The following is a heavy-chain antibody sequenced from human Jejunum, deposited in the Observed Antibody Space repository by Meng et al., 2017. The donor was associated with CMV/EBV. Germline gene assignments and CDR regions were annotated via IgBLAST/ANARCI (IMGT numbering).Heavy chain of an antibody. V-gene: IGHV1-46*01. CDR1: GYTFSSYY. CDR3: ARAPPYGGPSGDWFDP. J-gene: IGHJ5*02. Sequence: QVQLVQSGAEVKKPGASVRVSCKASGYTFSSYYIHWVRQAPGQGLEWMGIINSGTGSTNDARKFRGRITMTTDTSTSTVYMELSSLRSEDTAVYYCARAPPYGGPSGDWFDPWGQGTLVTVAS. CDR2: INSGTGST. D-gene: IGHD3-10*01.